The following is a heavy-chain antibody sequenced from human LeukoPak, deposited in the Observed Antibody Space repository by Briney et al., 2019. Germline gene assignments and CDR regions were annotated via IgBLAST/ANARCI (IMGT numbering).Heavy chain of an antibody. CDR3: ASGRLVWFGDSSRSKFYMDV. CDR2: INHSGTT. Sequence: PSETLSLTCTVSDVSISTYYCSWIRQPPGKGLEWIGDINHSGTTNYNPSLKSRVIISVDMSKNQFSLKLSSVTAADTAVYYCASGRLVWFGDSSRSKFYMDVWGNGTAVKISS. V-gene: IGHV4-34*01. D-gene: IGHD3-10*01. J-gene: IGHJ6*03. CDR1: DVSISTYY.